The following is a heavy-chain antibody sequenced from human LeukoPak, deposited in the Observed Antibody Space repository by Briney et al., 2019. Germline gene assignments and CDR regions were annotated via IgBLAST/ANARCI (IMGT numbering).Heavy chain of an antibody. J-gene: IGHJ4*02. V-gene: IGHV1-18*01. CDR1: VYTFTNYG. Sequence: ASVTVSCKPSVYTFTNYGFTWVRQAPGHRLEWMGWISAYNGNTNYAQKVQRRDTMTTDTYTRTAYMELRSLRSDDAAVYFCARDSSGYDSTAYYGDYWGQGTLVTVSS. D-gene: IGHD3-22*01. CDR3: ARDSSGYDSTAYYGDY. CDR2: ISAYNGNT.